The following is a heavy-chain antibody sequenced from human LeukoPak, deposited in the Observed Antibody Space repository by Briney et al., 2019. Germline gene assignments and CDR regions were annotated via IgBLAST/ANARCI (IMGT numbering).Heavy chain of an antibody. J-gene: IGHJ4*02. Sequence: PGQSLRLSCSASGFTFSSSSMHWVRRAPGKGLVWVSRIISDGTSTNYADSVKGRFIISRDNAKNTLYLQMNSLRAEDTAVYFCARVRSSSWFDYWGQGTLVAVSS. D-gene: IGHD6-13*01. CDR2: IISDGTST. V-gene: IGHV3-74*01. CDR3: ARVRSSSWFDY. CDR1: GFTFSSSS.